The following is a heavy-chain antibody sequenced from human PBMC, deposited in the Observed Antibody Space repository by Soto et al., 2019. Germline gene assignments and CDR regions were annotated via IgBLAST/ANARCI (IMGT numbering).Heavy chain of an antibody. Sequence: SETLSLTCTVSGGSISSGDYYWSWIRQPPGKGLEWIGYIYYGGSTYYNPSLKSRVTISVDTSKNQFSLKLSSVTAADTAVYYCARGFFAYDYVWGSYRYRGSWFDPWGQGTLVTVSS. J-gene: IGHJ5*02. CDR3: ARGFFAYDYVWGSYRYRGSWFDP. D-gene: IGHD3-16*02. V-gene: IGHV4-30-4*01. CDR1: GGSISSGDYY. CDR2: IYYGGST.